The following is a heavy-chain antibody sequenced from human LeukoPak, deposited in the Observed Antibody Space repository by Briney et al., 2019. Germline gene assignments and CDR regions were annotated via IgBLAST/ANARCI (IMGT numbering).Heavy chain of an antibody. D-gene: IGHD4/OR15-4a*01. CDR2: ISWNSGSI. CDR1: GFTFDDYA. V-gene: IGHV3-9*01. Sequence: PGGSLRLSCAASGFTFDDYAMHWVRQAPGKGLEWVSGISWNSGSIGYADSVKGRFTISRDNAKNSLYLQMNSLRAEDTALYYCAKASGATLKYWFDPWGQGTLVTVSS. J-gene: IGHJ5*02. CDR3: AKASGATLKYWFDP.